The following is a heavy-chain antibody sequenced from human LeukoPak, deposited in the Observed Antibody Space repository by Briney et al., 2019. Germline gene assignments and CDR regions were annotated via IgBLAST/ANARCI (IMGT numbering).Heavy chain of an antibody. Sequence: SETLSLTCTVSGASVSSGSYYWPWIRQPPGKGLEWIGYIFYSGSTNYNPSLESRVTISVDTSENQFSLRLSSVTATDTAVYYCARYSHQENWLDPWGQGTLVTVSS. D-gene: IGHD4-11*01. CDR3: ARYSHQENWLDP. J-gene: IGHJ5*02. CDR1: GASVSSGSYY. CDR2: IFYSGST. V-gene: IGHV4-61*01.